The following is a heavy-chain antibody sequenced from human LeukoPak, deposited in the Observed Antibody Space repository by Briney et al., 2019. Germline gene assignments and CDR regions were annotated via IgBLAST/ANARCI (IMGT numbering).Heavy chain of an antibody. V-gene: IGHV3-33*01. CDR3: AREAPYDSSGYAY. Sequence: PGRSLRLPCAASGFTFSSHGMHRVRQAPGKGLEWVAVIWYDGSNKYYADSVKGRFTISRDNSKNTLYLQMNSLRDEDTAVYYCAREAPYDSSGYAYWGQGTLVTVSS. J-gene: IGHJ4*02. CDR2: IWYDGSNK. CDR1: GFTFSSHG. D-gene: IGHD3-22*01.